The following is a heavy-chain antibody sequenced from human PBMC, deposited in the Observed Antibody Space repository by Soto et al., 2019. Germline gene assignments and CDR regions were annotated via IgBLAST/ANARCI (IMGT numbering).Heavy chain of an antibody. CDR3: ARQSLGNIRLRGFDY. D-gene: IGHD1-1*01. CDR1: GFTFSDYG. J-gene: IGHJ4*02. CDR2: IWYDGSEK. Sequence: QVQLVESGGGVVQPGRSLRLSCAASGFTFSDYGMHWVRQAPGKGLEWVAVIWYDGSEKYYADSVKGRFTISRDNSKNTLYLQMSSPRVEDTALYYCARQSLGNIRLRGFDYWGQGALVTVSS. V-gene: IGHV3-33*01.